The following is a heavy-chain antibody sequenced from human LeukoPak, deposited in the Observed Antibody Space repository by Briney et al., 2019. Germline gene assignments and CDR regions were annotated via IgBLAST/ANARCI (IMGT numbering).Heavy chain of an antibody. J-gene: IGHJ5*02. CDR1: GGSISSGGYS. CDR3: ARVAPFKYSYGQRNWFDP. V-gene: IGHV4-30-2*01. D-gene: IGHD5-18*01. Sequence: PSQTLSLTCAVSGGSISSGGYSWSWIRQPPGKGLEWIGYIYHSGSTYYNPSLKSRVTISVDRSKNQFSLKLSSVTAADTAVYYCARVAPFKYSYGQRNWFDPWGQGTLVTVSS. CDR2: IYHSGST.